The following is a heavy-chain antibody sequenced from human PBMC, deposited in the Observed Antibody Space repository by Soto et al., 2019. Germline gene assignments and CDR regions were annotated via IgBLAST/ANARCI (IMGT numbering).Heavy chain of an antibody. CDR1: GGTFSSYA. CDR3: ASRAGRYYYYSYGMDV. Sequence: QVQLVQSGAEVKKPGSSVKVSCKASGGTFSSYAISWVRQAPGQGLEWMGGIIPIFGTANYAQKFQGRVTITPGDSTIXAYMELSSLRSEDTAVYYCASRAGRYYYYSYGMDVWGQGTTVTVSS. V-gene: IGHV1-69*05. CDR2: IIPIFGTA. J-gene: IGHJ6*02. D-gene: IGHD6-19*01.